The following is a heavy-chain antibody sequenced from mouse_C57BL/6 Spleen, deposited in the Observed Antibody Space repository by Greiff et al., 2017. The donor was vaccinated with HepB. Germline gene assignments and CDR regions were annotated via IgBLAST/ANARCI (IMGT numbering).Heavy chain of an antibody. V-gene: IGHV1-18*01. CDR2: INPNNGGT. D-gene: IGHD2-4*01. Sequence: EVNLVESGPELVKPGASVKIPCKASGYTFTDYNMDWVKQSHGKSLEWIGDINPNNGGTIYNQKFKGKATLTVDKSSSTAYMELRSLTSEDTAVYYCARGGLRRFAYWGQGTLVTVSA. CDR1: GYTFTDYN. J-gene: IGHJ3*01. CDR3: ARGGLRRFAY.